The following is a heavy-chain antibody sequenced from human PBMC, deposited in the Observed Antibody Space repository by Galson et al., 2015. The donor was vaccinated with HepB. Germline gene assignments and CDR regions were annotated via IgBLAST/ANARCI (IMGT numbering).Heavy chain of an antibody. Sequence: QSGAEVKKPGESLRISCKGSGYSFTSYWISWVRQMPGKGLEWMGRIDPSDSHTSYSPSFQGHVTISPDKSTSTAYLQWSSLKASDTAIYYCARHVGGAFEIWGQGTMVTVSS. CDR3: ARHVGGAFEI. CDR2: IDPSDSHT. J-gene: IGHJ3*02. CDR1: GYSFTSYW. V-gene: IGHV5-10-1*01. D-gene: IGHD1-26*01.